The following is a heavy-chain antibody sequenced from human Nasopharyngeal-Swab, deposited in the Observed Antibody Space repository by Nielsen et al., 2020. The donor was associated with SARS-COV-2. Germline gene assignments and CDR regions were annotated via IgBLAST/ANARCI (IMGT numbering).Heavy chain of an antibody. CDR3: ATPHLRYYDWLLFDY. J-gene: IGHJ4*02. D-gene: IGHD3-9*01. CDR1: AFTFSHYA. V-gene: IGHV3-23*01. Sequence: GESLKISCAGSAFTFSHYAMSWVRQAPGKGLEWVSAISGSGDNTYYADSVKGRFTISRDNPKNTLYLQMNSLRAEVTAVYYCATPHLRYYDWLLFDYWGQGTLVTVSS. CDR2: ISGSGDNT.